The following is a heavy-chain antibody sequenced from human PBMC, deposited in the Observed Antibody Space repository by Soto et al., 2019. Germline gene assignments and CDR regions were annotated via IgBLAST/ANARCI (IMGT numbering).Heavy chain of an antibody. V-gene: IGHV5-51*01. D-gene: IGHD3-22*01. CDR2: IYPGDSDT. J-gene: IGHJ6*02. CDR3: ASHDYYDSSGHYYGMDV. CDR1: GYSFTSYW. Sequence: PGECLKISCKGSGYSFTSYWIGWVRQMPGKGLEWMGIIYPGDSDTRYSPSFQCQVTISADKSISTAYLQWSSLKASDTAMYYCASHDYYDSSGHYYGMDVWGQGTTVTVSS.